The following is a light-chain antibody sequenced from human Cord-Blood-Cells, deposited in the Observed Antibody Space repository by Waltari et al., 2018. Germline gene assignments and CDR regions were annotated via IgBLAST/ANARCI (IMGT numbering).Light chain of an antibody. CDR2: DAS. CDR3: QQYNSYSWT. Sequence: QMTQSPSTLSASVGDRVTITCRASQSISSWLAWYQQKPGKAPKLLIYDASSLESGVPSRFRGSGSGTEFTLTISSLQPDDFATYYCQQYNSYSWTFGQGTKVEIK. J-gene: IGKJ1*01. CDR1: QSISSW. V-gene: IGKV1-5*01.